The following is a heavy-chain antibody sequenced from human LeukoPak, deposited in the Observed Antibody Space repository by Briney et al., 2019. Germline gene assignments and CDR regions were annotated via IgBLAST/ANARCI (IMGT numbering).Heavy chain of an antibody. V-gene: IGHV3-30*18. D-gene: IGHD5-18*01. CDR2: ISYDGSNK. Sequence: GGSLRLSCAASGFTFSSYGMHWVRQAPGKGLEWVAVISYDGSNKYYADSVKGRFTISRDNSKNTLYLQMNSLRAEDTAVYYCANAGYSYGVDYWGQGTLVTVSS. CDR3: ANAGYSYGVDY. CDR1: GFTFSSYG. J-gene: IGHJ4*02.